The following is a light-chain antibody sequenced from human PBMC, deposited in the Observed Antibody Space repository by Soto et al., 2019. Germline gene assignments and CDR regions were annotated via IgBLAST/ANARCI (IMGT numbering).Light chain of an antibody. V-gene: IGKV1-5*01. CDR1: QSIRSW. CDR3: QQYYTFWT. Sequence: DIQMTQSPSTLSASVGDRVTITCRASQSIRSWLAWYQQKPGKAPKLLIYDVSNLEGGVPSRFSGSGSGTEFTLAISSLQPDDVATYYCQQYYTFWTFGQGTKVDIK. CDR2: DVS. J-gene: IGKJ1*01.